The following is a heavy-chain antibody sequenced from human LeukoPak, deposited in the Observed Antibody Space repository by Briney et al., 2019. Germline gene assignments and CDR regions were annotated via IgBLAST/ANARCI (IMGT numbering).Heavy chain of an antibody. CDR2: IWYDGSNK. V-gene: IGHV3-30*02. J-gene: IGHJ6*02. D-gene: IGHD4-17*01. CDR3: AKDIGTGGDNYYYGMDV. Sequence: PGGSLRLSCAASGFTFSSYGMHWVRQAPGKGLEWVAVIWYDGSNKYYADSVKGRFTISRDNSKNTLYLQMNSLRAEDTALYYCAKDIGTGGDNYYYGMDVWGQGTTVAVSS. CDR1: GFTFSSYG.